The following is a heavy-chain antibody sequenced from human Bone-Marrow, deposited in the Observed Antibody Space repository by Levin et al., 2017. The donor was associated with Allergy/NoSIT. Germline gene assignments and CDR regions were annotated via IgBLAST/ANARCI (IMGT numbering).Heavy chain of an antibody. D-gene: IGHD4-17*01. V-gene: IGHV3-48*03. CDR2: ISSSGSTI. J-gene: IGHJ4*02. CDR1: GFTFSSYE. CDR3: ARDGFDYGDYFPGGERVGGDY. Sequence: PGGSLRLSCAASGFTFSSYEMNWVRQAPGKGLEWVSYISSSGSTIYYADSVKGRFTISRDNAKNSLYLQMNSLRAEDTAVYYCARDGFDYGDYFPGGERVGGDYWGQGTLVTVSS.